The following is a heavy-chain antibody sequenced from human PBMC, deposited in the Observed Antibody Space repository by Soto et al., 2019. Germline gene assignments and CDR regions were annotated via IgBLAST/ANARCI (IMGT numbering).Heavy chain of an antibody. D-gene: IGHD6-19*01. V-gene: IGHV3-23*01. J-gene: IGHJ4*02. CDR2: ISGSGGST. CDR3: ASRTSGWYFDY. CDR1: GFTFSSYA. Sequence: EVQLLESGGGLVQPGGSLRLSCTASGFTFSSYAMNWVRQAPGKGLEWVSVISGSGGSTYYADSVKGRFTISRENSKNKLYLQMNSLRAEDTAVYYCASRTSGWYFDYWGQGTLVTVSS.